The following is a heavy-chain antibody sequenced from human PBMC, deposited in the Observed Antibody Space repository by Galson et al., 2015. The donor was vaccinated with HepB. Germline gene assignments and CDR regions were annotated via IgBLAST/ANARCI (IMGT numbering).Heavy chain of an antibody. J-gene: IGHJ4*02. V-gene: IGHV1-18*04. CDR2: FNGHNGNT. CDR3: ARDFYNGWYVHDY. D-gene: IGHD3-10*01. CDR1: GYTFNMYS. Sequence: SVKVSCKASGYTFNMYSFSWVRQVPGQGLEWMGWFNGHNGNTNYAPEDQGRITMTTDTSTSTAYMELTSLRPDDTAVYYCARDFYNGWYVHDYWGQGTLVIVSS.